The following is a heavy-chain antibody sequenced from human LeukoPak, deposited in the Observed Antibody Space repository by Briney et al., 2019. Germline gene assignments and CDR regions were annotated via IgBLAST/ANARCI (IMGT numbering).Heavy chain of an antibody. D-gene: IGHD4-17*01. V-gene: IGHV3-23*01. CDR1: GFPFSSYA. CDR3: AKRPGDYFDY. J-gene: IGHJ4*02. Sequence: GGSLRLSCAASGFPFSSYAMSWVRQPPGKGLECISTISDSFRITDDADSVKGRFTISRDNSKNTLYLQMNTLRAKATAVYYCAKRPGDYFDYWGQGTLVTVSS. CDR2: ISDSFRIT.